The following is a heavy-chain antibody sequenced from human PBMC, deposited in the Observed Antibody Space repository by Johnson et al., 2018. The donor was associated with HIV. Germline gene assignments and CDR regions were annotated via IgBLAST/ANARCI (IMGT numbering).Heavy chain of an antibody. V-gene: IGHV3-11*04. CDR2: ISSSTNTI. CDR1: GFTFSDYY. D-gene: IGHD3-16*01. Sequence: QVQLVESGGGLVQPGGSLRLSCAASGFTFSDYYMSWIRQAPGQGLEWVSYISSSTNTIYYADSVKGRFTISRDNAKNSLSLQMNSLNAEDTAVYFCVRDAFDYRDASGRFGGAGFDIWGQGTVVTVSS. J-gene: IGHJ3*02. CDR3: VRDAFDYRDASGRFGGAGFDI.